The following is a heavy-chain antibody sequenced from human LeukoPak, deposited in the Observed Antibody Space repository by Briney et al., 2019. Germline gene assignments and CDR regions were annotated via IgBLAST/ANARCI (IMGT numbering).Heavy chain of an antibody. V-gene: IGHV1-3*01. J-gene: IGHJ3*02. CDR1: GYTFTSYA. Sequence: GASVKVSCKASGYTFTSYAMHWVRQAPGQRLEWMGWINAGNGNTKYSQKFQGRVTITRDTSASTAYMELSSLRSEDTAVYYCARDLQQWLAGEGAFDIWGQGTMVTVSS. D-gene: IGHD6-19*01. CDR3: ARDLQQWLAGEGAFDI. CDR2: INAGNGNT.